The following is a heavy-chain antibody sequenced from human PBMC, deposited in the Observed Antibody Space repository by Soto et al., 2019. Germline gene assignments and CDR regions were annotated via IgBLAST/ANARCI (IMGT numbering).Heavy chain of an antibody. V-gene: IGHV4-30-2*01. CDR2: IYHSGST. J-gene: IGHJ5*02. Sequence: SETLSLTCAVSGGSISSGGYSWSWIRQPPGKGLEWIGYIYHSGSTYYNPSLKSRVTISVDRSKNQFSLKLSSVTAADTAVYYCARGRYDFWSGYYTPNWFDPWGQGTLVTVSS. CDR3: ARGRYDFWSGYYTPNWFDP. D-gene: IGHD3-3*01. CDR1: GGSISSGGYS.